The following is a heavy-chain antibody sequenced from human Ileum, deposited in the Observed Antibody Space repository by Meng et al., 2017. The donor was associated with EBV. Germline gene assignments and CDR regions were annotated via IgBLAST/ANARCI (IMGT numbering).Heavy chain of an antibody. CDR1: GGSISRSDW. CDR2: TSHSGST. Sequence: QVQLQAAGPGVVKPSAALSLTCAVSGGSISRSDWWSWVRQPPGKGLEWIGETSHSGSTNYSPSLKSRVTTSLDKSKNQLSLKLNSVTAADTAVYYCASSDYYRSDYWGQGTLVTVSS. V-gene: IGHV4-4*02. CDR3: ASSDYYRSDY. J-gene: IGHJ4*02. D-gene: IGHD3-22*01.